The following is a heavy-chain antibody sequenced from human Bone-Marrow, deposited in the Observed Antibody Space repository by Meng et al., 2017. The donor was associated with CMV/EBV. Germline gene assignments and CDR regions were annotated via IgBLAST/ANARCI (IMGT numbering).Heavy chain of an antibody. D-gene: IGHD1-26*01. Sequence: GFPFSSYAVSWVRQAPGKGLGWVSGISGSGGSTYYADSVKGRFTISRDNSKNTLYLQMNSLRAEDTAVYYCAKTRGGVGATFDYWGQGTLVTVSS. J-gene: IGHJ4*02. V-gene: IGHV3-23*01. CDR1: GFPFSSYA. CDR2: ISGSGGST. CDR3: AKTRGGVGATFDY.